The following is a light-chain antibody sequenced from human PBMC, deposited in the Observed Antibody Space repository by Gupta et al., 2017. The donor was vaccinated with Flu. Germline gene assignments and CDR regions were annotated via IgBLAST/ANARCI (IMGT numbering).Light chain of an antibody. CDR2: ENN. Sequence: QSVLTQPPSVSAAPGQKVTISCSGSSSNIGNNYVSWYQHLTGTDPKLLIYENNKRPSGIPDRFSGSRADTSATLGITGLQTGDEADYYCETWDSSLSAWVFGGGTKLTVL. CDR1: SSNIGNNY. CDR3: ETWDSSLSAWV. J-gene: IGLJ3*02. V-gene: IGLV1-51*02.